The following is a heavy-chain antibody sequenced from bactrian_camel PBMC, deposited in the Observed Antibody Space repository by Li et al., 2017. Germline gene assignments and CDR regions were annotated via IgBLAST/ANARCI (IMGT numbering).Heavy chain of an antibody. CDR3: AAERDCGYSDDLRPVTGYNY. V-gene: IGHV3S55*01. CDR2: IDSFGTT. Sequence: HVQLVESGGGSVRAGQSLKLSCEYPTYFAGCAMAWYRQAPEKEREGVAAIDSFGTTSYTDSVKGRFTISKDNAKNTLYLQMSSTKPEDTAMYYCAAERDCGYSDDLRPVTGYNYWGQWTQVTVS. D-gene: IGHD4*01. J-gene: IGHJ4*01. CDR1: TYFAGCA.